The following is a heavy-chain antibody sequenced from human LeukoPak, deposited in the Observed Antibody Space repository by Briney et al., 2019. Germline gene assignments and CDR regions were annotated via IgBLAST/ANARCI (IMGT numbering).Heavy chain of an antibody. CDR3: ARARGDIAAAGPHFDY. Sequence: SETLSLTCTVSGGSISSSSYYWGWIRQPPGKGLEWIGSIYYSGSTYYNPSLKSRVTISVDTSKNQFSLKLSSVTAADTAVYYCARARGDIAAAGPHFDYWGQGTLVTVSS. CDR1: GGSISSSSYY. J-gene: IGHJ4*02. CDR2: IYYSGST. V-gene: IGHV4-39*07. D-gene: IGHD6-13*01.